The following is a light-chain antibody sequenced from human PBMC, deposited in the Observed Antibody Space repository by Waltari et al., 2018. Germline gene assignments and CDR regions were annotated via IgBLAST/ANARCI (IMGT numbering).Light chain of an antibody. Sequence: EIVLTQSPGTLSLLPGERATLPCRARQSVSRTLAWYQPKPGQAPRLLMYHASSRAAGIPDRFSGRGSGTGFSLTISRLRPEDFAVYYCQKYGTRPATFGQGTKVEVK. CDR3: QKYGTRPAT. V-gene: IGKV3-20*01. CDR1: QSVSRT. J-gene: IGKJ1*01. CDR2: HAS.